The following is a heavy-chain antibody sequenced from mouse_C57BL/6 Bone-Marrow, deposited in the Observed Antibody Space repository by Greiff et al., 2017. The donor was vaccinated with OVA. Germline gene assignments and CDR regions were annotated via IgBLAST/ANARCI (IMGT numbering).Heavy chain of an antibody. CDR3: ARLRASNYVYFDV. Sequence: DVQLQESGAELVRPGSSVKMSCKTSGYTFTSYGINWVKQRPGQGLEWIGYIYIGNGNTEYNEKFKGKATLTSDKSSSTAYMQLSSLTSEDSAIYFCARLRASNYVYFDVWGTGTTVTVSS. D-gene: IGHD2-5*01. J-gene: IGHJ1*03. V-gene: IGHV1-58*01. CDR1: GYTFTSYG. CDR2: IYIGNGNT.